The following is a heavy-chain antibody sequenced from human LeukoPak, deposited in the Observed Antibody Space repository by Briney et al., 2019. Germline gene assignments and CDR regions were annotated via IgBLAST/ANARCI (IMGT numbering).Heavy chain of an antibody. D-gene: IGHD3-10*01. J-gene: IGHJ4*02. Sequence: PGGSLRLSCAASGFTFSSYGMHWVRQAPGKGLEWVAFIRYDGSNKYYADSVKGRFTISRDNSKNTLYLQMNSLRAEDTAVYYCAKVGRNYYGSGSYSSYFDYWGQGTLVTVSS. CDR3: AKVGRNYYGSGSYSSYFDY. CDR2: IRYDGSNK. V-gene: IGHV3-30*02. CDR1: GFTFSSYG.